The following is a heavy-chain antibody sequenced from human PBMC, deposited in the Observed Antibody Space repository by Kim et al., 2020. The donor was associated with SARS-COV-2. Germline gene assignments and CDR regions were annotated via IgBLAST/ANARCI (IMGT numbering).Heavy chain of an antibody. Sequence: TYDPAFKSRVTITVDTSKNQFSLKLTSVTAADKAVYYCARSTSWYAYFDYWGQGTLVTVSS. V-gene: IGHV4-59*01. CDR3: ARSTSWYAYFDY. J-gene: IGHJ4*02. D-gene: IGHD6-13*01.